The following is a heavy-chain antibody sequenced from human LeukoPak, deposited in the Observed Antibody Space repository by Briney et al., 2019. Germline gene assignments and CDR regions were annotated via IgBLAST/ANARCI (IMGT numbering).Heavy chain of an antibody. CDR3: ARPDSGSYWGAFDI. V-gene: IGHV1-69*06. J-gene: IGHJ3*02. CDR2: IIPIFGTA. CDR1: GGTFSSYA. Sequence: ASVKVSCKASGGTFSSYAISWVRQAPGQGLEWMGGIIPIFGTANYAQKFQGRVTITADKSTSTAYMELSSLRSEDTAVYYCARPDSGSYWGAFDIWGQGTMVTVSS. D-gene: IGHD1-26*01.